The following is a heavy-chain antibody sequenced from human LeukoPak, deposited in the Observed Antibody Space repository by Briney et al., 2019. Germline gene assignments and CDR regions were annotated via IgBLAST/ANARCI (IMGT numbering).Heavy chain of an antibody. J-gene: IGHJ4*02. CDR2: IIPSSGST. CDR1: GYTFTDYY. Sequence: ASVKASCKASGYTFTDYYIHWVRLAPGQGLEWMGWIIPSSGSTNYAQQFEGRVTLTRDTSINTVCMEVMRLRSDDTALYYCTRDPPIRIAGQVIKGRTFEFWGQGTQVTVSS. CDR3: TRDPPIRIAGQVIKGRTFEF. V-gene: IGHV1-2*02. D-gene: IGHD3/OR15-3a*01.